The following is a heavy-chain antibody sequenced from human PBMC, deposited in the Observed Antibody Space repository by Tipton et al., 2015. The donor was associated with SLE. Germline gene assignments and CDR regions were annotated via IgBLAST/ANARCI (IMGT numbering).Heavy chain of an antibody. D-gene: IGHD5-18*01. CDR1: GRSFIGSY. V-gene: IGHV4-34*10. CDR3: ARTAGRSVKLWYFDL. J-gene: IGHJ2*01. CDR2: IYYGGTI. Sequence: TLSLTCAVYGRSFIGSYWTWIRQPPGKGLEWIGHIYYGGTIYYNPSLKSRVTMSIDTSKNQFSLKLSSVTDVDTAVYYCARTAGRSVKLWYFDLWGRGTLVTVSS.